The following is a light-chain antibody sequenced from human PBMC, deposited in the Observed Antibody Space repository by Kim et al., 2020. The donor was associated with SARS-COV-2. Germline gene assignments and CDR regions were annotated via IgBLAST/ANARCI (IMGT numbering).Light chain of an antibody. CDR1: QDISNS. CDR2: DAS. Sequence: ASVGDRVTITCQASQDISNSLDWFQQKPGKAPRLLIFDASHLETGVPSRFSGSGSGTDFSLTISSLKPEDFGTYYCQQYHNLPFAFGPGTKVDIK. CDR3: QQYHNLPFA. V-gene: IGKV1-33*01. J-gene: IGKJ3*01.